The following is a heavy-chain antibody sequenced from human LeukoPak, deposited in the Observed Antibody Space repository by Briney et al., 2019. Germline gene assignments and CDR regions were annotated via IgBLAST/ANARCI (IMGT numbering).Heavy chain of an antibody. Sequence: ASVKVSCKASGYTFTGYYMHWVRQAPGQGLEWMGGIIPVFGTTNYAQKFQGRVTITADESTSTAYMELSSLRSEDTAVYYCARVGDFDSGSYPSLFDYWGQGTLVTVSS. CDR2: IIPVFGTT. J-gene: IGHJ4*02. D-gene: IGHD3-10*01. CDR3: ARVGDFDSGSYPSLFDY. CDR1: GYTFTGYY. V-gene: IGHV1-69*13.